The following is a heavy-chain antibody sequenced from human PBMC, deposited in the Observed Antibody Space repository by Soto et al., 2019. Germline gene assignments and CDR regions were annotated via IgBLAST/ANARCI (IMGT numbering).Heavy chain of an antibody. J-gene: IGHJ4*02. Sequence: GESLKISCAASGFRFSTYTMNWVRQAPGKRLEWVSSISGTGGSINYADSVKGRFTISRDNAKSSLYLQMNSLRVEDTAVYYCARDLETTVAAFDFWGRGTLVTVSS. V-gene: IGHV3-21*01. CDR1: GFRFSTYT. CDR2: ISGTGGSI. D-gene: IGHD6-13*01. CDR3: ARDLETTVAAFDF.